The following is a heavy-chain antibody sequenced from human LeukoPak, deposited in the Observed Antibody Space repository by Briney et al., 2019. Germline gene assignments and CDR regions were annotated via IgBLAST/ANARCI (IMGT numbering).Heavy chain of an antibody. V-gene: IGHV1-46*01. CDR3: ARDGHRMYYYDSSNYRFDY. CDR2: INPSGGST. J-gene: IGHJ4*02. D-gene: IGHD3-22*01. CDR1: GYTFTSYY. Sequence: ASVKVSFKASGYTFTSYYMHWVRQAPGQGLEWMGIINPSGGSTSYAQKFQGRVTMTTDTSTSTLYMELRSLRSDDTAVYYCARDGHRMYYYDSSNYRFDYWGQGTLVTVSS.